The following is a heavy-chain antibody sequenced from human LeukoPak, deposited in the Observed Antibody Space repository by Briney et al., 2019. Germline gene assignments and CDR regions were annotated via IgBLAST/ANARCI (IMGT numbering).Heavy chain of an antibody. CDR2: INPSGGST. CDR1: GYTFTSYY. Sequence: ASVKVSCKASGYTFTSYYMHWVRQAPGQGLEWMGIINPSGGSTSYAQKFQGRVTMTRDTSTSTVYMELSSLRSEDTAVYYCARTHDTIFGDTTTFDYWGRGTLVTVSS. D-gene: IGHD3-3*01. V-gene: IGHV1-46*01. CDR3: ARTHDTIFGDTTTFDY. J-gene: IGHJ4*02.